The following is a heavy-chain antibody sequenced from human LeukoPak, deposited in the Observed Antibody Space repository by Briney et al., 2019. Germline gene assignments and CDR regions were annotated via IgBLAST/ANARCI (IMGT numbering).Heavy chain of an antibody. CDR2: ISAYNGNT. J-gene: IGHJ4*02. D-gene: IGHD3-10*01. CDR3: ARDRSDFEFGGFHIDY. CDR1: GYTFTSYG. Sequence: GASVKVSCKASGYTFTSYGISWVRQAPGQGLEWMGWISAYNGNTNYAQKLQGRVTMTTDTSTSTAYMELRSLRSDDTAVYYCARDRSDFEFGGFHIDYWGQGTLVTVSS. V-gene: IGHV1-18*01.